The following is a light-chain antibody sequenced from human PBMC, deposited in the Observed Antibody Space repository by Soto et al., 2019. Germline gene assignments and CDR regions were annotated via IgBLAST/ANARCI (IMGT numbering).Light chain of an antibody. CDR2: GAS. J-gene: IGKJ5*01. CDR1: QSVSSSY. V-gene: IGKV3-20*01. Sequence: EIVLAQSPGTLSLSTGERATLSCRSSQSVSSSYLAWYQQKPGQAPRLLIYGASSRAIGIPDRFSGSGSGTDFTLTISRLEPEDFAVYYCQQYGSSPPWITFGQGTRLEIK. CDR3: QQYGSSPPWIT.